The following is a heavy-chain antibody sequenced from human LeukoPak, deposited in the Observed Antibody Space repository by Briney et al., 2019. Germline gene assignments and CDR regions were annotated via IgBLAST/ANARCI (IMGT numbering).Heavy chain of an antibody. D-gene: IGHD3-10*01. CDR2: IHHSGGT. J-gene: IGHJ4*02. CDR3: ARATASGSGRAYDH. CDR1: GESMIGHY. V-gene: IGHV4-34*01. Sequence: SETLSLTCAVSGESMIGHYWTWIRQPPGKRLEWIGEIHHSGGTNANPSLENRVTMSIDMSKNQFSLKLNSVTAADAAAYYCARATASGSGRAYDHWAQGNLVRVSS.